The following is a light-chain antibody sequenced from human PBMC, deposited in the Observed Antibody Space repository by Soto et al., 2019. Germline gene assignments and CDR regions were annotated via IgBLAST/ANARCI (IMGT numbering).Light chain of an antibody. Sequence: EIVLTQSPATLSLSPGERASLSCRASQSVSSSYLTWYQQKPGQAPRLLIYEASSRAPGIPDRFSGSGSGTDFTLTISKLEPEDFAVYYCQQYGRSVVTFGRGTKVEIK. V-gene: IGKV3-20*01. CDR1: QSVSSSY. J-gene: IGKJ3*01. CDR2: EAS. CDR3: QQYGRSVVT.